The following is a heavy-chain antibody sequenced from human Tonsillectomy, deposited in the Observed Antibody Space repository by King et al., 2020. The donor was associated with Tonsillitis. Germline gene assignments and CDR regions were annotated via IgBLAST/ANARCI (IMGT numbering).Heavy chain of an antibody. Sequence: VQLVESGGGLVQPGGSLRLSCAASGFTFSSHDMSWFRPAPGKGLEWVSALSGSGGSTFYADSVKGRLPISRDNSKNTLYLQMNSLRAEDTAVYYCAKGTCSSTSCYLGVMDVWGRGTTVTVSS. D-gene: IGHD2-2*01. CDR1: GFTFSSHD. CDR3: AKGTCSSTSCYLGVMDV. J-gene: IGHJ6*03. V-gene: IGHV3-23*04. CDR2: LSGSGGST.